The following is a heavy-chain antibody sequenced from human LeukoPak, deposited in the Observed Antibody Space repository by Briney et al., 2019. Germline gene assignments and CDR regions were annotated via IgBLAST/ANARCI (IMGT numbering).Heavy chain of an antibody. CDR3: AKGSYYDSSGSFYFDY. J-gene: IGHJ4*02. D-gene: IGHD3-22*01. Sequence: GGSLRLSCAASGFTFSSYAMHWVRQAPGKGLEWVAVISYDGSNKCYADSVKGRFTISRDNSKNTLYLQMNSLRAEDTAVYYCAKGSYYDSSGSFYFDYWGQGTLVTVSS. CDR2: ISYDGSNK. V-gene: IGHV3-30-3*01. CDR1: GFTFSSYA.